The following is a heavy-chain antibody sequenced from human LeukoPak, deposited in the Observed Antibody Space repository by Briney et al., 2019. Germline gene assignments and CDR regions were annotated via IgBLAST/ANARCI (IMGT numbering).Heavy chain of an antibody. Sequence: GGSQRLSCAASGFTFISSDMHWVRQAPGKGLEWVAFIRYDGSHKYYADSVQGRFTISRDNSKNTLYLQIISLRAEDTAVYYCAKDLVTKFYYESSGFGTWGQGTLVTVSS. D-gene: IGHD3-22*01. CDR2: IRYDGSHK. CDR1: GFTFISSD. CDR3: AKDLVTKFYYESSGFGT. J-gene: IGHJ5*02. V-gene: IGHV3-30*02.